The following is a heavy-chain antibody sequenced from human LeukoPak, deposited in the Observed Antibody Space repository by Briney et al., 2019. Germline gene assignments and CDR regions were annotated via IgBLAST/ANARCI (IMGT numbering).Heavy chain of an antibody. J-gene: IGHJ4*02. CDR2: ISGSGGST. V-gene: IGHV3-23*01. Sequence: GGSLRLSCAASGFTLSSYAMSWVRQAPGKGLEWVSAISGSGGSTYYADSVKGRFTISRDNSKNTLYLQMNSLRAEDTAVYYCAKDMAVAGQFDYWGQGTLVTVSS. D-gene: IGHD6-19*01. CDR3: AKDMAVAGQFDY. CDR1: GFTLSSYA.